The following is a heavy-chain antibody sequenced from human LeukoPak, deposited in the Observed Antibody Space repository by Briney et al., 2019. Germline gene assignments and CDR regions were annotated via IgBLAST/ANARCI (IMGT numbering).Heavy chain of an antibody. V-gene: IGHV3-23*01. CDR3: ANDYDH. CDR2: ISGSDDNT. Sequence: GGSLRLSCAASGFTFNNYAMSWVRQAPGKGLEWVSTISGSDDNTYYADSVKGRFTISRDISKNTLYLQMNSLRADDTAVYYCANDYDHWGQGTLVTVSS. CDR1: GFTFNNYA. J-gene: IGHJ4*02.